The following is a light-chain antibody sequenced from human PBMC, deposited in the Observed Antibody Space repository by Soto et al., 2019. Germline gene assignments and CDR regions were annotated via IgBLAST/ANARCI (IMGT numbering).Light chain of an antibody. V-gene: IGLV2-14*01. CDR1: SSDVGGYNY. Sequence: QSALTQPASVSGSPGQSITISCTGTSSDVGGYNYVSWYQQVPGKAPKLMIYDVSNRPSGVSNRFSGSKSGNTASLTIPGLQAEDEADYYCSSYTSSSTVVFGGGTKLTVL. CDR2: DVS. CDR3: SSYTSSSTVV. J-gene: IGLJ2*01.